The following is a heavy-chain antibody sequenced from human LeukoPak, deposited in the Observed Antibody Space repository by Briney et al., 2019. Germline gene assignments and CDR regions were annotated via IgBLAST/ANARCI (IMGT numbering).Heavy chain of an antibody. CDR2: INGNSGST. V-gene: IGHV3-20*04. CDR3: ARDVAVAGANNWFDP. J-gene: IGHJ5*02. CDR1: GFNFDDYV. Sequence: GGSLRLSCAASGFNFDDYVMMCLRQAPGRGLEWFSGINGNSGSTGYADSVNGRFTISRDNDKNSMYLQMNSLRAEDTALYYCARDVAVAGANNWFDPWGQGTLVTVSS. D-gene: IGHD6-19*01.